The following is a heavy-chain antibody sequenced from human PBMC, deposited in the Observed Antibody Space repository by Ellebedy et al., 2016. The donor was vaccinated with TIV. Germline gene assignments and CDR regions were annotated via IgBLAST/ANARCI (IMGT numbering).Heavy chain of an antibody. CDR2: MSGGGGRT. V-gene: IGHV3-23*01. CDR3: AKVPRVAVAAYFDY. J-gene: IGHJ4*02. CDR1: GFTFSSYA. D-gene: IGHD6-19*01. Sequence: GESLKISCAASGFTFSSYAMSWVRQAPGKGLEWVSAMSGGGGRTYYADSVKGRFTISRDISMNTLYLQMNSLRAEDTAVYYCAKVPRVAVAAYFDYWGQGTLVTVSS.